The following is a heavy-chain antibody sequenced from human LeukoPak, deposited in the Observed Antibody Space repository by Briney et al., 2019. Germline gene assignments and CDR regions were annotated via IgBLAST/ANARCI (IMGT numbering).Heavy chain of an antibody. CDR1: GFIVSSNY. Sequence: GGSLRLSCEASGFIVSSNYMSWVRQAPGKGLEWVSVIYSGGTTYYADSAKGRFTISRDNSKNTLYLQMNSLRAEDTAVYYCARGNSGSSYVEYYYGMDVWGQGTTVTVSS. J-gene: IGHJ6*02. D-gene: IGHD1-26*01. CDR2: IYSGGTT. CDR3: ARGNSGSSYVEYYYGMDV. V-gene: IGHV3-53*01.